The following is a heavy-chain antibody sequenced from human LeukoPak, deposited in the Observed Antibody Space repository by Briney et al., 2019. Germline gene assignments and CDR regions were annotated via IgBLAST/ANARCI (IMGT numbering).Heavy chain of an antibody. CDR1: GYTFTGYY. D-gene: IGHD2-2*01. CDR3: ARHGLGYCSSTSCHEGAFGI. V-gene: IGHV1-2*04. Sequence: GASVKVSCKASGYTFTGYYMHWVRQAPGQGLEWMGWINPNSGGTNYAQKFQGWVTMTRDTSISTAYMGLSRLRSDDTAVYYCARHGLGYCSSTSCHEGAFGIWGQGTMVTVSS. J-gene: IGHJ3*02. CDR2: INPNSGGT.